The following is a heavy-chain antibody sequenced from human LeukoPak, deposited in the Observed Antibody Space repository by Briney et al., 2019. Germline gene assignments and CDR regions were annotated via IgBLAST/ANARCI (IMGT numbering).Heavy chain of an antibody. CDR1: GFTFSNAW. CDR2: IKSKTDGGTT. CDR3: TRYGYDILTGYYDSYPNDY. J-gene: IGHJ4*02. Sequence: PGGSLRLSCAASGFTFSNAWMSWVRQAPGKGLEWVGRIKSKTDGGTTDYAAPVKGRFTISRDDSKNTLYLQMNSLKTEDTAVYYCTRYGYDILTGYYDSYPNDYWGQGTLVTVSS. V-gene: IGHV3-15*01. D-gene: IGHD3-9*01.